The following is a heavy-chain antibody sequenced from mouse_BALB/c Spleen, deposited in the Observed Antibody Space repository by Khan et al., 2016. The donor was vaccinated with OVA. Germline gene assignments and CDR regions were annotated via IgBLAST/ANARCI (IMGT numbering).Heavy chain of an antibody. CDR2: INPSIGDT. CDR3: ARRGRRWDLDY. J-gene: IGHJ2*01. CDR1: GYTFINYW. D-gene: IGHD1-1*02. Sequence: VQLQESGAELAKPGASVKMSCKASGYTFINYWILWVKQRPGQGLEWIGYINPSIGDTEYNQNFKDKSTLTADKSSRTAYMQLSRLPSEDSAGDDGARRGRRWDLDYWGQGTTLTVSS. V-gene: IGHV1-7*01.